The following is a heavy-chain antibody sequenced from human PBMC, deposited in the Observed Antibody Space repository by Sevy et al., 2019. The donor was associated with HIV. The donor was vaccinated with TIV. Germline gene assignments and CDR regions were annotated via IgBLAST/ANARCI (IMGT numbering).Heavy chain of an antibody. V-gene: IGHV4-59*08. CDR3: ARRNDFDI. Sequence: SETLSLTCTVSGGSINSDHWNWIRQPPGKGLEWIRYVYYTGGNNYNPSLKNRVTISVDRTKNQFSLKLTSVTAADTSVYYCARRNDFDIWGQGTMVTVSS. CDR1: GGSINSDH. J-gene: IGHJ3*02. CDR2: VYYTGGN.